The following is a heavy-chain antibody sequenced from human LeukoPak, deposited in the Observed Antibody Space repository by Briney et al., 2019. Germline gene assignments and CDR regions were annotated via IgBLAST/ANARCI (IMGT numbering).Heavy chain of an antibody. CDR2: ISAHNGNT. CDR1: GYTFTSYG. Sequence: ASVKVSCKASGYTFTSYGISWVRQAPGQGLEWMGWISAHNGNTNYAQKLQGRVTMTTDTSTSTAYMELRSLRSDDTAVYYCARDPGGSYSYYYYYYGMDVWGQGATVTVSS. CDR3: ARDPGGSYSYYYYYYGMDV. V-gene: IGHV1-18*01. J-gene: IGHJ6*02. D-gene: IGHD1-26*01.